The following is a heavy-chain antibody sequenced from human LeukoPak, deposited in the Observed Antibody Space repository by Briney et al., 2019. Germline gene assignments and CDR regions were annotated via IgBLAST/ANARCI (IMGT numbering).Heavy chain of an antibody. D-gene: IGHD2-8*01. J-gene: IGHJ2*01. CDR1: GFIFSSFA. CDR2: ISGSGGGT. Sequence: GGSLRLSCAASGFIFSSFAMSWVRQAPGKGLEWVSGISGSGGGTYNADSVKGRFTISRDNSKNTLYLQMNSLRAEDTAVYYCAKNGVNYWYFDLWGRGTLVTVSS. CDR3: AKNGVNYWYFDL. V-gene: IGHV3-23*01.